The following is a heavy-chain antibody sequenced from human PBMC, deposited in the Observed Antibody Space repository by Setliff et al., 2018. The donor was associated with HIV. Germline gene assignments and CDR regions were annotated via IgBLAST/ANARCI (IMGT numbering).Heavy chain of an antibody. CDR2: MNPKSGNT. V-gene: IGHV1-8*01. J-gene: IGHJ4*02. CDR1: GYSFTSHD. CDR3: ARGYCSSTSCYGIYYFDN. Sequence: ASVKVSCKASGYSFTSHDINWVRQAPGQGLEWMGWMNPKSGNTGYARKFQGRVTMTRKTSISTAYMELRSLRSDDTAVYYCARGYCSSTSCYGIYYFDNWGQGTQVTAPQ. D-gene: IGHD2-2*01.